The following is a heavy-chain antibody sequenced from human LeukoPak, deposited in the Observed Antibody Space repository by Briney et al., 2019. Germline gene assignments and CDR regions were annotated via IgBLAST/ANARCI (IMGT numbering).Heavy chain of an antibody. CDR3: ARAEDYGSGIDY. CDR2: IYHSGST. D-gene: IGHD3-10*01. V-gene: IGHV4-30-2*01. Sequence: SETLSLTCAVSGGSISSGGYSWSWIRQPPGKGLEWIGYIYHSGSTYYNPSLKSRVTISVDRSKNQFSLKLSSVTAADTAVYYCARAEDYGSGIDYWGQGTLVTVSS. CDR1: GGSISSGGYS. J-gene: IGHJ4*02.